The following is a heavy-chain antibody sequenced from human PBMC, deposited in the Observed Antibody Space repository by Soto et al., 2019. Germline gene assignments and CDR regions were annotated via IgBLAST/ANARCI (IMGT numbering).Heavy chain of an antibody. D-gene: IGHD1-20*01. J-gene: IGHJ5*02. CDR3: ARHRWRYNWNDDRQVNYNWFDP. V-gene: IGHV4-59*08. CDR2: IYYSGST. Sequence: SETLSLTCTVSGGSISSYYWSWIRQPPGKGLEWIGYIYYSGSTNYNPSLKSRVTISVDTSKNQFSLKLSSVTAADTAVYYCARHRWRYNWNDDRQVNYNWFDPWGQGTLVTVSS. CDR1: GGSISSYY.